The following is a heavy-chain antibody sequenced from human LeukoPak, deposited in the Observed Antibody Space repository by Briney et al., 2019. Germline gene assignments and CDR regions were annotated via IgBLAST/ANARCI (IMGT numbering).Heavy chain of an antibody. Sequence: DPSETLSLTCTGSRDSISSSSYYWGWIRQPSGKGLEWIGTIYYSGSTYYNPSLKTRVTISVDTSKNQFSLKLSSVTAADTAVYYCARQVNIVGTFDCWGQGTLVTVSS. CDR1: RDSISSSSYY. V-gene: IGHV4-39*01. D-gene: IGHD5-12*01. CDR2: IYYSGST. CDR3: ARQVNIVGTFDC. J-gene: IGHJ4*02.